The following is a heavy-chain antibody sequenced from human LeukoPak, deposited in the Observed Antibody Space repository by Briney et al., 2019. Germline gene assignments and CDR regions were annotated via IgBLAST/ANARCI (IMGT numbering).Heavy chain of an antibody. D-gene: IGHD2-2*01. J-gene: IGHJ4*02. CDR2: IYYTGST. V-gene: IGHV4-39*01. Sequence: PSETLSLTCTVSGGSIRRSSYYWGWTRQPPGKGLEWIGSIYYTGSTYYNPALKSRVTMSIDTSKNQFSLKLSSVTAADTAEYYCARLGIGVVPSAMLGDYYFDHWGQGTLVTVSS. CDR3: ARLGIGVVPSAMLGDYYFDH. CDR1: GGSIRRSSYY.